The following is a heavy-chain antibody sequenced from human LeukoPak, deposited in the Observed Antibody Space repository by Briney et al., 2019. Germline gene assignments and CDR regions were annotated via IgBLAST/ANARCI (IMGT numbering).Heavy chain of an antibody. CDR1: GFTFSSYA. V-gene: IGHV3-23*01. Sequence: GGSLRLSCAASGFTFSSYAMSWVRQAPGKGLEGVSAISGSGGSTYYADSVKGRFTISRDNSKSTLYLQMNSLRAEDTAVYYCAKVGRGQLWFSDYWGQGTLVTVSS. D-gene: IGHD5-18*01. CDR3: AKVGRGQLWFSDY. J-gene: IGHJ4*02. CDR2: ISGSGGST.